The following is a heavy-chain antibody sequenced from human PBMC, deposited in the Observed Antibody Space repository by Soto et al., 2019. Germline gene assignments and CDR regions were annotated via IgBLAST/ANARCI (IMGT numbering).Heavy chain of an antibody. CDR1: SGSISSGDYY. CDR3: ASNALSSQYSGMDV. Sequence: QVQLQESGPGLVKPSQTLSLTCTVSSGSISSGDYYWSWIRQSPERGLEWIGCIYHSGNTYYNPSLKSRVTISIDASKSQFSLELTSVTAADTAVYHCASNALSSQYSGMDVWGQGTTVTVSS. V-gene: IGHV4-30-4*01. CDR2: IYHSGNT. J-gene: IGHJ6*02.